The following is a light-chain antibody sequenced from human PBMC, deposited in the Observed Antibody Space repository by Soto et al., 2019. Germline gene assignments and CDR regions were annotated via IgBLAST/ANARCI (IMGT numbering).Light chain of an antibody. CDR3: MQVLQTPLA. J-gene: IGKJ4*01. CDR2: LGS. V-gene: IGKV2-28*01. Sequence: DIVMTQSPLSLPVTPGEPASISCRSSQSLLYSNGYNYLDWYLQKPGQSPQLLIYLGSNRASGVPDRVSGSGSGTDFTLKISRVEAEDVGVYYCMQVLQTPLAFGGGTRVEIK. CDR1: QSLLYSNGYNY.